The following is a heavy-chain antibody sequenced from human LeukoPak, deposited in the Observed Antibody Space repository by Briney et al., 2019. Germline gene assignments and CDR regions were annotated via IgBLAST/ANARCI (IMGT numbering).Heavy chain of an antibody. CDR3: ARGMDDIDY. CDR2: INTDGSDR. J-gene: IGHJ4*02. CDR1: GFTFSNYW. Sequence: GVSLRLSCAASGFTFSNYWMNWDRQAPGKGLAWVSRINTDGSDRSYADSVKGRFTISRDNAKNTLFLEMDSLRGEDTATYYCARGMDDIDYWGQGILITVSS. D-gene: IGHD3-9*01. V-gene: IGHV3-74*01.